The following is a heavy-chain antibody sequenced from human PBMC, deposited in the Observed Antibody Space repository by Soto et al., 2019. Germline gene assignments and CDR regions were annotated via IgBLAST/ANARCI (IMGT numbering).Heavy chain of an antibody. CDR2: ISYDGSNT. J-gene: IGHJ4*02. Sequence: QVQLVESGGGVVQPGKSLRLSCAASGFPFTTYGMHWVREGPAKGLEWVAVISYDGSNTYYADSVKGRFTMSRDNSKTTLYLQMNSLRPEDTALYYCVGGQYYFDYRGQGTLVTVSS. CDR1: GFPFTTYG. D-gene: IGHD3-10*01. V-gene: IGHV3-30*03. CDR3: VGGQYYFDY.